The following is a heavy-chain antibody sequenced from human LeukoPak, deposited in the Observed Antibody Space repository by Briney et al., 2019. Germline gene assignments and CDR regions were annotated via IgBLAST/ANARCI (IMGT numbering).Heavy chain of an antibody. Sequence: ASVTVSCTASGYTFTSYGISWVRQAPGQGLEWMGWISAYNGNTNYAQKLQGRVTMTTDTSTSTAYMELRSLRSDDTAVYYCARDYLANSGSAARYWGQGTLVTVSS. CDR3: ARDYLANSGSAARY. V-gene: IGHV1-18*01. J-gene: IGHJ4*02. CDR1: GYTFTSYG. CDR2: ISAYNGNT. D-gene: IGHD1-26*01.